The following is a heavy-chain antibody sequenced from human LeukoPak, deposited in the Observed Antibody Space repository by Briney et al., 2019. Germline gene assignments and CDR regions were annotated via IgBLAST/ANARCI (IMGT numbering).Heavy chain of an antibody. CDR3: GIVYSSGWYGDYFDY. D-gene: IGHD6-19*01. Sequence: PSETLSLTCAVYGGSFSGYYWSWIRQPPGKGLEWVAVISYDGSNKYYADSVKGRFTISRDNSKNTLYLQMNSLRAEDTAVYYCGIVYSSGWYGDYFDYWGQGTLVTVSS. CDR1: GGSFSGYY. J-gene: IGHJ4*02. V-gene: IGHV3-30*03. CDR2: ISYDGSNK.